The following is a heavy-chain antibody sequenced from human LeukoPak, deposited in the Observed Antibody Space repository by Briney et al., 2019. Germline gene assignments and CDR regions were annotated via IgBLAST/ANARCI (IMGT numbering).Heavy chain of an antibody. CDR2: ISGSGGST. D-gene: IGHD3-3*01. J-gene: IGHJ4*02. CDR1: GFTFSSYA. V-gene: IGHV3-23*01. Sequence: GGSLRLSCAASGFTFSSYAMSWVRQAPGKGLEWVSAISGSGGSTYYADSVKGRFTISRDNSRNTLYLQMNSLRAEDTAAYYCAKGYDFWSGYYLVYWGQGTLVTVSS. CDR3: AKGYDFWSGYYLVY.